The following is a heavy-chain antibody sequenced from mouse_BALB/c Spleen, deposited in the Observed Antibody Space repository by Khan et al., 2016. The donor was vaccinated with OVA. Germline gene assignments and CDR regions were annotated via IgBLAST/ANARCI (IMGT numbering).Heavy chain of an antibody. CDR3: ARRGLRWDFDY. J-gene: IGHJ2*01. Sequence: VQRVESGAELAKPGASVKMSCKASGYTFINYWILWIKQRPGQGLEWIGYINPSTGYTEYNQNFKDKATLTADKSSSTAYMQLSSLTSEDSTVYYCARRGLRWDFDYWGQAPLSQSPQ. V-gene: IGHV1-7*01. CDR1: GYTFINYW. D-gene: IGHD1-1*01. CDR2: INPSTGYT.